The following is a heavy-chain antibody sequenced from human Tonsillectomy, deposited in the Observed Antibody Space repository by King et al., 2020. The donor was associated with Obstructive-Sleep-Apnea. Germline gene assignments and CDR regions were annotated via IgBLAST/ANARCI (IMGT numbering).Heavy chain of an antibody. J-gene: IGHJ4*02. CDR1: GVSISSYY. CDR3: ARDEAAPGHYFDY. CDR2: IYPSEST. Sequence: MQLQESGPGLVKPSETLSLTCTVSGVSISSYYWSWIRQPAGKGLEWIGRIYPSESTDYHPSLKSRVTMSVDTSTNHFSLTLSSVTAADTAVYYCARDEAAPGHYFDYWGQGTLVTVSS. D-gene: IGHD1-1*01. V-gene: IGHV4-4*07.